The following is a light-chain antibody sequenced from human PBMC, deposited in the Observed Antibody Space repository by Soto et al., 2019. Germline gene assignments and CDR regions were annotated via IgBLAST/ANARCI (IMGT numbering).Light chain of an antibody. J-gene: IGKJ4*01. CDR2: GVS. CDR3: QQRSKWPLT. V-gene: IGKV3-11*01. CDR1: QSVTSN. Sequence: EIVLTQSSATLSLSPGERATLSCRASQSVTSNALAWYQQKPGQVPRLLIYGVSSRATGIPDRFSGSGSGTDFTLTISSLEPEDFAVYYCQQRSKWPLTFGGGTKVEIK.